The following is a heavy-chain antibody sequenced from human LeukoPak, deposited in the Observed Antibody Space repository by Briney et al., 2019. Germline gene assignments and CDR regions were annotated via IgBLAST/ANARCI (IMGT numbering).Heavy chain of an antibody. V-gene: IGHV3-23*01. CDR2: FSDRGGNT. D-gene: IGHD6-19*01. CDR3: AKQDVGSSAWYD. CDR1: GFILSSYS. Sequence: GGSLTLFCAPSGFILSSYSMSWVRHSPGEGLEWVSAFSDRGGNTYYADSVKGRFTISRDNYKNTLYLQMNSVRAEDTAVYYCAKQDVGSSAWYDWGQGTLVTVSS. J-gene: IGHJ4*02.